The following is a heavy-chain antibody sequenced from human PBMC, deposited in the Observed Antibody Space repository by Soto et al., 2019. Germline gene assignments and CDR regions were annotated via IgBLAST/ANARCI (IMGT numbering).Heavy chain of an antibody. CDR1: GFTVSSNY. CDR3: ARVGVDELRFLEWQADERPYYYYGMDV. CDR2: IYSGGST. J-gene: IGHJ6*02. V-gene: IGHV3-53*04. D-gene: IGHD3-3*01. Sequence: GVSLRLSCAASGFTVSSNYMGWVRQAPGKGLEWVSVIYSGGSTYYADSVKGRFTISRHNSKNTLYLQMNSLRAEDTAVYYCARVGVDELRFLEWQADERPYYYYGMDVWGQGT.